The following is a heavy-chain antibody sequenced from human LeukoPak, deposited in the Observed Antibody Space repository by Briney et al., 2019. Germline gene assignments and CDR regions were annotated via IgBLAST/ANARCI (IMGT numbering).Heavy chain of an antibody. Sequence: GESLRISCKGSGYTFDTYWIGWVRQLPGKGLEWMGIIYPGDSDTKYRTSFQGQVTFSVDKSTTTAYLHWSSLRSEDTTMYYCSRVAYYYDSAGFYLNYFYGMDVWGQGTTVTVSS. J-gene: IGHJ6*02. CDR3: SRVAYYYDSAGFYLNYFYGMDV. D-gene: IGHD3-22*01. V-gene: IGHV5-51*01. CDR1: GYTFDTYW. CDR2: IYPGDSDT.